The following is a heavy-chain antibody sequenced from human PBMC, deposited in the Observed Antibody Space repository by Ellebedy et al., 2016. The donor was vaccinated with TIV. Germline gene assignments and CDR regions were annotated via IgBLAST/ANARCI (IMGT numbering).Heavy chain of an antibody. D-gene: IGHD3-10*01. V-gene: IGHV3-30*02. CDR3: AKVLFAFGEFESPFDP. J-gene: IGHJ5*02. Sequence: GESLKISCAASGFTFHSYGMHWVRQAPGKGLEWVTFIRYDGSDKYYADSVKGRFTVPRDNSKNTLTLQMNSLRLEDTAVYYCAKVLFAFGEFESPFDPWGQGTLVIVSS. CDR1: GFTFHSYG. CDR2: IRYDGSDK.